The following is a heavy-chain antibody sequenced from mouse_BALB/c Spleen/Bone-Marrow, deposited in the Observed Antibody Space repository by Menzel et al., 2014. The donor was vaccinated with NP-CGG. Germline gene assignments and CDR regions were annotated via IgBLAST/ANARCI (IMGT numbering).Heavy chain of an antibody. Sequence: QVQLQQSGAELVKPGASVKLSCKASGYTFTSYWMPWVKQRPGQGLEWIGEINPSNGRTNYNEKFKIKATLTVDKSSSTAYMQLSSLTSEDSAVYYCASYRGTYWGQGTLVTVSA. CDR1: GYTFTSYW. D-gene: IGHD2-12*01. CDR2: INPSNGRT. J-gene: IGHJ3*01. CDR3: ASYRGTY. V-gene: IGHV1S81*02.